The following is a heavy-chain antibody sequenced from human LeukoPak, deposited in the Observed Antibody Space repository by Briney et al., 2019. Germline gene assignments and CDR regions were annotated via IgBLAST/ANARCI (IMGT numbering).Heavy chain of an antibody. CDR2: IKSKTDGGTT. J-gene: IGHJ4*02. V-gene: IGHV3-15*01. Sequence: GGSLRLSCAASGFTFSNAWMSWVRKAPGKGLEWDGRIKSKTDGGTTDYAAPVKGRFTISREDSKNTLYLQMNSLKTEDTAVYYCTTVSRGDAYDYWGQGTLVTVSS. CDR3: TTVSRGDAYDY. D-gene: IGHD2-21*01. CDR1: GFTFSNAW.